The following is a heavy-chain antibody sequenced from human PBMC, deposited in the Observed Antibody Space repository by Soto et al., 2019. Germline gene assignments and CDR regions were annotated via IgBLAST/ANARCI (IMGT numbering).Heavy chain of an antibody. CDR1: GYRFTSFW. CDR3: ARRHPDDAFDR. V-gene: IGHV5-51*01. CDR2: IHPVDSDT. J-gene: IGHJ3*02. Sequence: GESLKISCKTSGYRFTSFWIGWVRQMPGKGLEYMGIIHPVDSDTRYNPSFQGQVTISAAKSNNTAYLQWTSLKASDTAMYYCARRHPDDAFDRWGQATLVIVS.